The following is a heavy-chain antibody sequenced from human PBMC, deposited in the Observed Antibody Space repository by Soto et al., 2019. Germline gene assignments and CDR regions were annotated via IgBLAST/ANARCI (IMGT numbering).Heavy chain of an antibody. Sequence: QVQLQESGPGLVKPSETLSLTCTVSGGSISSYYWSWIRQPPGKGLEWIGYIYYSGSTNYNPSLKGRVTISVDTSKNQFSLKLSSVTAADTAVYYCARGNVNFDYWGQGTLVTVSS. CDR1: GGSISSYY. CDR3: ARGNVNFDY. CDR2: IYYSGST. D-gene: IGHD3-10*01. V-gene: IGHV4-59*08. J-gene: IGHJ4*02.